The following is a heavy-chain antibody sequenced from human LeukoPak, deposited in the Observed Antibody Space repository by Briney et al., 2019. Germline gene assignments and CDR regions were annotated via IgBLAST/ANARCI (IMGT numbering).Heavy chain of an antibody. CDR2: IKQDGSEK. Sequence: GGSLRLSCAASGFTFSSYWMSWVRQTPGKGLEWVANIKQDGSEKYYVDSVKGRFTISRDNAKNSLYLQMNSLRAEDTAVYYCARTTGIVVVTAFSNFDYWGQGTLVTVSS. CDR3: ARTTGIVVVTAFSNFDY. V-gene: IGHV3-7*01. CDR1: GFTFSSYW. D-gene: IGHD2-21*02. J-gene: IGHJ4*02.